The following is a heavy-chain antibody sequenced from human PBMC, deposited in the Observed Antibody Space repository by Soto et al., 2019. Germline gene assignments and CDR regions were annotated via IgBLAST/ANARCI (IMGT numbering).Heavy chain of an antibody. Sequence: KASETLSLTCTVSGGSLSGYFWSWIQQSPGKGPEWIGYIYYSGSTNYNPSLESRVTISVETSESQFSLKLSSVTAADTAVYYCARVLKPYYYYGMDVWGQGTTVTGLL. CDR3: ARVLKPYYYYGMDV. CDR1: GGSLSGYF. CDR2: IYYSGST. V-gene: IGHV4-59*12. D-gene: IGHD3-9*01. J-gene: IGHJ6*02.